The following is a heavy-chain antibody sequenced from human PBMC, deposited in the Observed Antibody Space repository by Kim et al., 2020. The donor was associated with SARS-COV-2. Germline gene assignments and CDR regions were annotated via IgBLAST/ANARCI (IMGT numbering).Heavy chain of an antibody. CDR2: INTDTGNP. CDR3: ARDSCGYYRYTDY. D-gene: IGHD3-22*01. J-gene: IGHJ4*02. V-gene: IGHV7-4-1*02. CDR1: GYTFTNNA. Sequence: ASVKVSCKASGYTFTNNAISWVRQAPGQGLEWMGWINTDTGNPTYAQAFTRRFVFSVDTSVTTAYLQISSLEAEDTALYYCARDSCGYYRYTDYYGQGAL.